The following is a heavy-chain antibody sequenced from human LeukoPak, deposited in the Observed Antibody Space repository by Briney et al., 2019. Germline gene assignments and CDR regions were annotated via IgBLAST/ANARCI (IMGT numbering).Heavy chain of an antibody. D-gene: IGHD3-10*01. J-gene: IGHJ6*03. Sequence: PGGSLRLSCAASGFTVSSNYMSWVRQAPGKGLEWVSVIYSGGSTYYADSVKGRFTISRDNSKNTLYLQMNSLRAEDTAVYYCGLGKSGPVMDFWGKGPRSPSP. CDR3: GLGKSGPVMDF. V-gene: IGHV3-66*02. CDR2: IYSGGST. CDR1: GFTVSSNY.